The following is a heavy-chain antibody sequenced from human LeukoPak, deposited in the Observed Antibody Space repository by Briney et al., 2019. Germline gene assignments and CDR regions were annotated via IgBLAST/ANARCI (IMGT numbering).Heavy chain of an antibody. V-gene: IGHV3-64*01. J-gene: IGHJ4*02. CDR3: ARETYGGNDY. D-gene: IGHD4-23*01. CDR1: GFISRNYP. Sequence: GGSLRLSCVASGFISRNYPMHWVSQAPGKGLQYVSAISGAGRDTYYANSVRRRFTISRDNSKNPLYLQMGSLRAADMALYYCARETYGGNDYWGQGTLVTVSS. CDR2: ISGAGRDT.